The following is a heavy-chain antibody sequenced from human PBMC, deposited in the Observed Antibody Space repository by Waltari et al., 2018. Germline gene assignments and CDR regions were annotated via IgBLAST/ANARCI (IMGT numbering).Heavy chain of an antibody. CDR3: ARVVSTSFIDY. V-gene: IGHV3-53*02. D-gene: IGHD2-2*01. CDR2: IYSGGST. CDR1: GFTVSSNY. Sequence: EVQLVETGGGLIQPGGSLRLSCAASGFTVSSNYMSWVRQAPGKGLEWVSVIYSGGSTYYADSVKGRFTISRDNSKNTLYLQRNSLRAEDTAVDYCARVVSTSFIDYWGQGTLVTVSS. J-gene: IGHJ4*02.